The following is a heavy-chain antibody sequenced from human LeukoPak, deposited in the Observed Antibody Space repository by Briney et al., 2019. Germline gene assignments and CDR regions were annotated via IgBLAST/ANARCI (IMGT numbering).Heavy chain of an antibody. D-gene: IGHD1-7*01. Sequence: SETLSLTCTVSGYSISSGYYWGWIRQPPGKGLEWIGYIYYSGSTNYNPSLKSRVTISVDTSKNQFSLKLSSVTAADTAVYYCARSGGTWIYNYWGQGTLVTVSS. CDR1: GYSISSGYY. V-gene: IGHV4-61*01. J-gene: IGHJ4*02. CDR2: IYYSGST. CDR3: ARSGGTWIYNY.